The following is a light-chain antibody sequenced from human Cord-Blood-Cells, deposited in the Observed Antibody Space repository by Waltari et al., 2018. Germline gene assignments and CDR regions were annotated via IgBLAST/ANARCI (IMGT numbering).Light chain of an antibody. CDR1: TGAVTSGYY. CDR3: LLYYGGARV. CDR2: STS. J-gene: IGLJ3*02. V-gene: IGLV7-43*01. Sequence: QTVVTQEPSLTVSPGGTVTLTCASSTGAVTSGYYPNWFQQKLGQAPRALIYSTSNKPPWTLGRFSGSLLGGKAALTLSGVPPEDEAEYYCLLYYGGARVFGGGTKLTVL.